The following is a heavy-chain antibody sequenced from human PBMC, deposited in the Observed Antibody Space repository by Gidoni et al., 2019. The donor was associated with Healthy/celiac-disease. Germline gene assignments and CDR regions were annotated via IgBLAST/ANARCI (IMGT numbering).Heavy chain of an antibody. D-gene: IGHD6-13*01. CDR1: GGTFSSYA. V-gene: IGHV1-69*06. CDR3: ASGIAAAGQLTGDAFDI. Sequence: QVQLVQSGAEVKKPGSSVKVSCKASGGTFSSYAISWVRQAPGQGLEWMGGIIPIFGTANYAQKFQGRVTITADKSTSTAYMELSSLRSDDTAVYYCASGIAAAGQLTGDAFDIWGQGTMVTVSS. J-gene: IGHJ3*02. CDR2: IIPIFGTA.